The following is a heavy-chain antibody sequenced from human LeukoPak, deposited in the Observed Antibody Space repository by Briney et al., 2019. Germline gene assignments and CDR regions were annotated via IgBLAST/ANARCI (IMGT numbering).Heavy chain of an antibody. CDR3: ARLSTVTTSFDY. Sequence: SETLSLTCTVSSGSISSYYWSWIRQPAGKGLEWIGRIYTSGTTHYNPSLKSRVTMSVDTSKNQFSLELSSVTAADTAVYYCARLSTVTTSFDYWGQGTLVTVSS. D-gene: IGHD4-17*01. V-gene: IGHV4-4*07. CDR1: SGSISSYY. CDR2: IYTSGTT. J-gene: IGHJ4*02.